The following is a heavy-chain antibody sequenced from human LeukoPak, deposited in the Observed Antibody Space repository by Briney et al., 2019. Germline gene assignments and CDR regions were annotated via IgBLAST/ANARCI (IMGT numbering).Heavy chain of an antibody. Sequence: GRSLRLSCAASGFTFSSHGMRWVRQAPGKGLEWVALIWYDGSRTNYVDSVMGRFTISRDSSKNTLYLQMDNLRVEDTAVYFCAKDLSYGSLWFDPWGQGTLVTVSS. D-gene: IGHD3-10*01. CDR2: IWYDGSRT. CDR1: GFTFSSHG. CDR3: AKDLSYGSLWFDP. J-gene: IGHJ5*02. V-gene: IGHV3-33*06.